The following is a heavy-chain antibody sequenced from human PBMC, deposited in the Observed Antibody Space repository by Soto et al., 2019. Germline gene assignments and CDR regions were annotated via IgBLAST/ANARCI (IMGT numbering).Heavy chain of an antibody. Sequence: ESLKISCKCSGYSFTSYWIGWVRQMPGKGLEWMGIIYPGDSDTRYSPSFEGQVTISADKSISTAYLQWSSLKASDTATYYCARPLDTSGWNDYWGQGTLVTVSS. V-gene: IGHV5-51*01. CDR1: GYSFTSYW. J-gene: IGHJ4*02. D-gene: IGHD6-19*01. CDR2: IYPGDSDT. CDR3: ARPLDTSGWNDY.